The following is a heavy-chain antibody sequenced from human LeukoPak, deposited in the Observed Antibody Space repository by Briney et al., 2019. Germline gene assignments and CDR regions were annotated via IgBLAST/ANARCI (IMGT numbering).Heavy chain of an antibody. J-gene: IGHJ6*03. CDR3: VRDPSYGSSWYYYMDV. CDR1: EFTFVGYA. CDR2: ISSSSFKI. D-gene: IGHD6-13*01. Sequence: PGGSLRLSCAASEFTFVGYAMNWVRQAPGKGLEWVSYISSSSFKIGYADSVKGRFTISRDNSKNSLYLQTDSLRVEDTAVYYCVRDPSYGSSWYYYMDVWGKGTTVTVSS. V-gene: IGHV3-48*04.